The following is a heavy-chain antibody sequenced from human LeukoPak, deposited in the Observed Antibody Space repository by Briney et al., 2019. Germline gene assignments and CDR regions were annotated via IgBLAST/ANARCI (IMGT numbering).Heavy chain of an antibody. D-gene: IGHD3-10*01. V-gene: IGHV3-21*01. CDR1: GSTFSSYS. J-gene: IGHJ6*03. CDR3: ARGQWRGVTTRVYYYYYMDV. Sequence: GGSLRLSCAASGSTFSSYSMNWVRQAPGKGLEWVSSISSSSSYIYYADSVKGRFTISRDNAKNSLYLQMNSLRAEDTAVYYCARGQWRGVTTRVYYYYYMDVWGKGTTVTISS. CDR2: ISSSSSYI.